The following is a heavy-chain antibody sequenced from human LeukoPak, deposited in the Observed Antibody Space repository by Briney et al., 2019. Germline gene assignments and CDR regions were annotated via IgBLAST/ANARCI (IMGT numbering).Heavy chain of an antibody. V-gene: IGHV3-7*03. CDR1: GFTFSSYW. D-gene: IGHD1-26*01. J-gene: IGHJ5*02. CDR3: ARAGSGSYQERNWFDP. Sequence: GGSLRLSCAASGFTFSSYWMSWVRQAPGKGLEWVANIKQDGSEKYYVDSVKGRFTISRDNAKNSLYLQMNSLRAEDTAVYYCARAGSGSYQERNWFDPWGQGTLVTVSS. CDR2: IKQDGSEK.